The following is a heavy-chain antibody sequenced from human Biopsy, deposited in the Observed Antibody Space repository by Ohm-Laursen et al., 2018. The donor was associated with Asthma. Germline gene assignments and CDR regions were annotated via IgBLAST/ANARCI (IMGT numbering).Heavy chain of an antibody. J-gene: IGHJ6*02. V-gene: IGHV1-18*01. D-gene: IGHD3-10*01. CDR3: ARAVDYSHYYGIDV. CDR1: GYTFNSAG. CDR2: MSVYNGNT. Sequence: GPSVKLSCETSGYTFNSAGITWVRQAPGQGVEWRGWMSVYNGNTKVAQRLQDGVTMITDTSTSTAYMELRSLRSDDTAVYFCARAVDYSHYYGIDVWGQGTTVTVS.